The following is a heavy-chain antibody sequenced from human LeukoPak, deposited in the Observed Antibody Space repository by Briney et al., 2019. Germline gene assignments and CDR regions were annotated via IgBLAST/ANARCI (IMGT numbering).Heavy chain of an antibody. Sequence: GGSLRLSCAASGFTFSSYSMNWVRQAPGKGLEWVSSISSSSSYIYYADSVKGRFTISRDNAKNPLYLQMDSLRAEDTAVYYCARDGITMRILEYWGQGTLVTVSS. D-gene: IGHD3-10*01. V-gene: IGHV3-21*01. CDR2: ISSSSSYI. CDR1: GFTFSSYS. J-gene: IGHJ4*02. CDR3: ARDGITMRILEY.